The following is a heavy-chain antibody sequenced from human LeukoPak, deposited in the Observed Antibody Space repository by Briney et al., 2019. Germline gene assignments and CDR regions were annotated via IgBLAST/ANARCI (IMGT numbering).Heavy chain of an antibody. J-gene: IGHJ4*02. D-gene: IGHD3-22*01. CDR1: GGSISSYY. V-gene: IGHV4-59*01. CDR2: IYYSGST. Sequence: SETLSLTCTVSGGSISSYYWSWIRQPPGKGLEWIGYIYYSGSTNYNPSLKSRVTISVDTSKDQFSLKLSSVTAADTAVYYCATRGDYYDSSGPFHYYFDYWGQGTLVTVSS. CDR3: ATRGDYYDSSGPFHYYFDY.